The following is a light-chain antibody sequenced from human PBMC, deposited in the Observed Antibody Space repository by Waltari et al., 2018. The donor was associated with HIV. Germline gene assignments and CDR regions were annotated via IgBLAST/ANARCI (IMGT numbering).Light chain of an antibody. CDR3: QQYYSTPWT. Sequence: DIVMTQSPDSLAVSLGARATINCKSSQSVLYRSNNKEYLAWYQQKPGQPSKLLIYWASTRESGVPDRFSGSGSGTDFTLTISSLLAEDVAVYYCQQYYSTPWTFGQGTRVEIK. CDR1: QSVLYRSNNKEY. J-gene: IGKJ1*01. CDR2: WAS. V-gene: IGKV4-1*01.